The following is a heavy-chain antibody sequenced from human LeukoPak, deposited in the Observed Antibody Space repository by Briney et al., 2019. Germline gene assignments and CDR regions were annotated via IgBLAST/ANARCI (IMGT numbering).Heavy chain of an antibody. Sequence: PSETLSLTCTVSGGSISSSSYYWGWIRQPPGKGLEWIGSVYYSGGTYYNPSLKSRVTISVDTSKNQFSLKLSSVTAADTAVYYCARRGYYYDSSGYDDAFDIWGQGTMVTVSS. CDR1: GGSISSSSYY. V-gene: IGHV4-39*01. CDR3: ARRGYYYDSSGYDDAFDI. J-gene: IGHJ3*02. D-gene: IGHD3-22*01. CDR2: VYYSGGT.